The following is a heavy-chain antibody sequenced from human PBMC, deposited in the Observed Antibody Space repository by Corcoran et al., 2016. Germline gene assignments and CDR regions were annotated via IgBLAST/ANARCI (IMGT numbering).Heavy chain of an antibody. Sequence: QVQLVQSGAEVKKPGASVKVSCKASGYTFTSYYMHWVRQAPGQGLEWMGIINPSGGSTSYAQKFQGRVTMTRDTSTSTVYMELRSLRSEDTAVYYWERDDYDYVWGSYRPESDAFDIWGQGTMVTVSS. J-gene: IGHJ3*02. V-gene: IGHV1-46*01. CDR3: ERDDYDYVWGSYRPESDAFDI. CDR2: INPSGGST. D-gene: IGHD3-16*02. CDR1: GYTFTSYY.